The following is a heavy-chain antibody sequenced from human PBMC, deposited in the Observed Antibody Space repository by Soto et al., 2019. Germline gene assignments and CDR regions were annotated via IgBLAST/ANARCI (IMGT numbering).Heavy chain of an antibody. J-gene: IGHJ6*02. D-gene: IGHD3-10*01. CDR2: ISYRGNT. CDR3: ARETMWPSGRYYYYHMDV. CDR1: GASITRRGSY. V-gene: IGHV4-30-4*01. Sequence: QVQLQESGPGLVKPSQTLSLTCSVSGASITRRGSYWTWIRQPPGKGLEWIGHISYRGNTFYNSSLLSRLIISVDTSKNQFSLKMTSVTAADTAVYFCARETMWPSGRYYYYHMDVWGQGTTVPVSS.